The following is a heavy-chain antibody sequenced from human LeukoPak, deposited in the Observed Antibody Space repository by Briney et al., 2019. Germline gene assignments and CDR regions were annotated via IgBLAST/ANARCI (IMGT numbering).Heavy chain of an antibody. CDR2: ISYDGSNK. J-gene: IGHJ4*02. CDR1: GFTFSSYA. D-gene: IGHD4-23*01. CDR3: ARGGTRRWFLAYFDY. Sequence: GGSLRLSCAASGFTFSSYAMHWVRQAPGKGLGWVAVISYDGSNKYYADSVKGRFTISRDNSKNTLYLQMNSLRAEDTAVYYCARGGTRRWFLAYFDYWGQGTQVTVSS. V-gene: IGHV3-30-3*01.